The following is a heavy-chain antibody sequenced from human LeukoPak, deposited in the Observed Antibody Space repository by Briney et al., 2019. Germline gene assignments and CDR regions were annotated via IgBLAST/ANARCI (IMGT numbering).Heavy chain of an antibody. Sequence: GGSLRLSCAASGFTFSDYYMNWTRQAPGKGLEWVSYISTSGTTIYYADSVKGRFTISRDNAKNSLYLQMNSLRAEDTAVYYCAKGHGEVTLSQWGQGTLVSVSS. V-gene: IGHV3-11*01. CDR1: GFTFSDYY. J-gene: IGHJ4*02. D-gene: IGHD4-17*01. CDR3: AKGHGEVTLSQ. CDR2: ISTSGTTI.